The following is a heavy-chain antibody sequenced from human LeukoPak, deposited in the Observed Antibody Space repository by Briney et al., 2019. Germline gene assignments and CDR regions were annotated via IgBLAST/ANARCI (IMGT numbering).Heavy chain of an antibody. V-gene: IGHV4-61*02. Sequence: SQTLSLTCTVSGGSISSDAYYWSWIRQPAGKGLEWIGRIHTSGRTNYNPSLKSRFTISIDTAKNQFSVKLTSVTVADTAVYYCARLFRCTGGSCYSEGLWFDPWGQGTLVTVSS. J-gene: IGHJ5*02. CDR2: IHTSGRT. CDR3: ARLFRCTGGSCYSEGLWFDP. CDR1: GGSISSDAYY. D-gene: IGHD2-15*01.